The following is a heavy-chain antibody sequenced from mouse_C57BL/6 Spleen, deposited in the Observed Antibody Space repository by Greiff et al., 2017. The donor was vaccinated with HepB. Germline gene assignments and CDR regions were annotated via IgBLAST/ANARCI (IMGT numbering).Heavy chain of an antibody. CDR1: GYAFSSSR. V-gene: IGHV1-82*01. CDR3: ARSTAS. Sequence: QVQLQQSGPELVKPGASVKISCKASGYAFSSSRMKWVKQRPGKGLEWIGRIYPGDGDTNYNGKFKGKATLTADKSSSTAYMQLSSLTSEDSAVYYCARSTASWGQGTLVTVSA. D-gene: IGHD3-3*01. CDR2: IYPGDGDT. J-gene: IGHJ3*01.